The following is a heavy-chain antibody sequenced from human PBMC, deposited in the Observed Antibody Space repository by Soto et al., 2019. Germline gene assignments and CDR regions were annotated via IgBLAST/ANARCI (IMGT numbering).Heavy chain of an antibody. CDR1: GYTFTSYA. D-gene: IGHD6-19*01. Sequence: QVQLVQSGAEVKKPGASVKDSCKASGYTFTSYAMHWVRQAPGQRLEWMGWINAGNGNTKYSQKFQGRVTITRDTSASTAYMELSSLRSEDTAVYYCASSSSGWYGLPYYWGQGTLVTVSS. V-gene: IGHV1-3*01. J-gene: IGHJ4*02. CDR2: INAGNGNT. CDR3: ASSSSGWYGLPYY.